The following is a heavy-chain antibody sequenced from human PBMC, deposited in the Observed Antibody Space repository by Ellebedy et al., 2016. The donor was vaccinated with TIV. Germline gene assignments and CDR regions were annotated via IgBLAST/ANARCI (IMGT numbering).Heavy chain of an antibody. Sequence: GESLKISXAASGFTFNKYAMHWVRQAPGKGPEWVAVISSDGNEKYYVDSVKGRFTISRDNSKNTLYLQMNSLRSEDTGVFSCAKEAGGHSEIDYWGQGPLVTVSS. J-gene: IGHJ4*02. V-gene: IGHV3-30*18. CDR2: ISSDGNEK. D-gene: IGHD4-23*01. CDR1: GFTFNKYA. CDR3: AKEAGGHSEIDY.